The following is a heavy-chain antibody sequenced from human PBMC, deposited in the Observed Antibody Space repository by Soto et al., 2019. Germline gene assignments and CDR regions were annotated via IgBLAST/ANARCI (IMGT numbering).Heavy chain of an antibody. J-gene: IGHJ6*03. CDR3: ARLTIPAESSNYYYYYMDV. D-gene: IGHD3-3*01. Sequence: SETLSLTCTVSGGSISSSSYYWGWIRQPPGKGLEWIGSIYYSGSTYYNPSLKSRVTISVDTSKNQFSLKLSSVTAADTAVYYCARLTIPAESSNYYYYYMDVWGKGTTVTVSS. CDR1: GGSISSSSYY. V-gene: IGHV4-39*01. CDR2: IYYSGST.